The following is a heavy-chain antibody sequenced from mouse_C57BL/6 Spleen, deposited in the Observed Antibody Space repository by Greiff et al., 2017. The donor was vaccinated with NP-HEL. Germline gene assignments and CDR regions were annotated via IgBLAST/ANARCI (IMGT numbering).Heavy chain of an antibody. J-gene: IGHJ4*01. CDR1: GFTFSDYG. V-gene: IGHV5-17*01. Sequence: EVQLVESGGGLVKPGGSLKLSCAASGFTFSDYGMHWVRQAPEKGLEWVAYISSGSSTIYYADTVKGRFTIYRDNAKNTLFLRMTSLRSEETAMYYCARCDYDDAMDYWGQGTSVTVSS. D-gene: IGHD2-4*01. CDR2: ISSGSSTI. CDR3: ARCDYDDAMDY.